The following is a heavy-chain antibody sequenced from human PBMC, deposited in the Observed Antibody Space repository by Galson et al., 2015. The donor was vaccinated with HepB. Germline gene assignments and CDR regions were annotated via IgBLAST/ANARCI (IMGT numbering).Heavy chain of an antibody. D-gene: IGHD1-26*01. CDR3: ARDLVGATWGAFDI. CDR1: GFTFSSYS. CDR2: ISSSSSTI. J-gene: IGHJ3*02. Sequence: SLRLSCAASGFTFSSYSMNWVRQAPGKGLEWVSYISSSSSTIYYADSVKGRFTISRDNAKNSLYLQMNSLRAEDTAVYYCARDLVGATWGAFDIWGQGTMVTVSS. V-gene: IGHV3-48*04.